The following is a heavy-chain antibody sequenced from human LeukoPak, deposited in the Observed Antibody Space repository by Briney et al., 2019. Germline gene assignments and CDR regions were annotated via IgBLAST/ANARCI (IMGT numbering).Heavy chain of an antibody. J-gene: IGHJ3*02. V-gene: IGHV1-69*06. CDR2: IIPIFGTA. CDR1: GGTFSSYA. Sequence: SVKVSCKASGGTFSSYAISWVRQAPGQGLEWMGGIIPIFGTANYAQKFQGRVTITADKSTNTAHMELSSLRSEDTAVYYCTREGVYSPDGSGYHRDAFDIWGQGTVVTVSS. D-gene: IGHD3-22*01. CDR3: TREGVYSPDGSGYHRDAFDI.